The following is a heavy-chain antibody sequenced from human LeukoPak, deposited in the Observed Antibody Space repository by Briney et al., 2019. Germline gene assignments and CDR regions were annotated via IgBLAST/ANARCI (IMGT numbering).Heavy chain of an antibody. Sequence: GRSLRLSCAASGFTFSSYSMNWVRQAPGKGLEWVSSISSSSSYIYYADSVKGRFTISRDNAKNSLYLQMNSLRAEDTAVYYCASGVRGPIRSGLHFDYWGQGTLVTVSS. J-gene: IGHJ4*02. CDR1: GFTFSSYS. V-gene: IGHV3-21*01. CDR2: ISSSSSYI. D-gene: IGHD3-10*01. CDR3: ASGVRGPIRSGLHFDY.